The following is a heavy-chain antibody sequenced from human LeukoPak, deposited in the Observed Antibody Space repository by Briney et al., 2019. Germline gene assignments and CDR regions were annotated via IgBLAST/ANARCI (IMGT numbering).Heavy chain of an antibody. J-gene: IGHJ4*02. CDR3: ARARFLEWLCDY. D-gene: IGHD3-3*01. CDR1: GGTFSSYA. Sequence: GASVKVSCKASGGTFSSYAISWVRQAPGQGLEWMGRIIPIFGTANYAQKLQGRVTMTTDTSTSTAYMELRSLRSDDTAVYYCARARFLEWLCDYWGQGTLVTVSS. CDR2: IIPIFGTA. V-gene: IGHV1-69*05.